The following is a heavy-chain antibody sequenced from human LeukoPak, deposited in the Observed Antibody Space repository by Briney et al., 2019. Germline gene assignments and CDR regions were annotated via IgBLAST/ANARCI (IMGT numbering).Heavy chain of an antibody. CDR3: ARQKFGSGVDY. Sequence: SETLSLTCTVSGGSISSSSYYWGWIRQPPGKGLEWIGSIYYSGSTYYNPSLKSRVTISVDTSKNQFSLKLSSVTAADTAVYYCARQKFGSGVDYWGQGTLVTVSS. CDR1: GGSISSSSYY. D-gene: IGHD3-10*01. V-gene: IGHV4-39*01. J-gene: IGHJ4*02. CDR2: IYYSGST.